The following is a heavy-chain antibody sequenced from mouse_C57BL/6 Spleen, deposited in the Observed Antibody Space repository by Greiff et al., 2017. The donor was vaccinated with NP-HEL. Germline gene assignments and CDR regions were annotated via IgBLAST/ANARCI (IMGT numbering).Heavy chain of an antibody. V-gene: IGHV5-4*01. CDR1: GFTFSSYA. D-gene: IGHD4-1*01. J-gene: IGHJ2*01. CDR2: ISDGGSYT. CDR3: ARYWDRDYFDY. Sequence: EVQLVESGGGLVKPGGSLKLSCAASGFTFSSYAMSWVRQTPEKRLEWVATISDGGSYTNYPDNVKGRFTISRDNAKNNLYLQMSHLKSEDTAMYYCARYWDRDYFDYWGQGTTLTVSS.